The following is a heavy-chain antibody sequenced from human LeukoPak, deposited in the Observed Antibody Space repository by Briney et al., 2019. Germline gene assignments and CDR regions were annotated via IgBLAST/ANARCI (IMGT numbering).Heavy chain of an antibody. CDR1: GGSISSSSYY. D-gene: IGHD2-21*01. CDR2: IYYSGST. J-gene: IGHJ5*02. V-gene: IGHV4-39*01. Sequence: SETLSLTCTVSGGSISSSSYYWGWIRQPPGKGLEWIGSIYYSGSTHYNPSLKSRVTISVDTSKNQFSLKLSSVTAADTAVYYCARHIVVVIASLNYNWFDPWGQGTLVTVSS. CDR3: ARHIVVVIASLNYNWFDP.